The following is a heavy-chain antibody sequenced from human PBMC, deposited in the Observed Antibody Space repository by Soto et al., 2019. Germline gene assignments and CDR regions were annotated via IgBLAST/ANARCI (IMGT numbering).Heavy chain of an antibody. Sequence: PGESLKIYCKCSGYSFTSYWISWVRQMPGKGLEWIGRIDPSDSYTNNRPSFQGHVTISADKSISTAYLQWSSLKASDTAMYYCAFRALEDYYYGMDVWGQGTTVTVSS. V-gene: IGHV5-10-1*01. J-gene: IGHJ6*02. D-gene: IGHD3-3*01. CDR2: IDPSDSYT. CDR3: AFRALEDYYYGMDV. CDR1: GYSFTSYW.